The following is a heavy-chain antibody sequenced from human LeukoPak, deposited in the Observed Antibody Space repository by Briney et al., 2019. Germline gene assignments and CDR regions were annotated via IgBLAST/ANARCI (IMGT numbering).Heavy chain of an antibody. CDR2: IYYSGST. V-gene: IGHV4-59*08. CDR1: GGSLSSFY. CDR3: ARHSGSRDGFDI. D-gene: IGHD1-26*01. J-gene: IGHJ3*02. Sequence: PSETLSLTCTVSGGSLSSFYWSWIRQPPGKGLEWIGYIYYSGSTNYDPSLKSRVTRSVDTSKNQFSLKLSSVTAADTAVYYCARHSGSRDGFDIWGQGTMVTVSS.